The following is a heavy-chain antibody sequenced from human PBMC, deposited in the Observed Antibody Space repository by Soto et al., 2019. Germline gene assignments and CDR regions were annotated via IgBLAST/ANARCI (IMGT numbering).Heavy chain of an antibody. V-gene: IGHV1-2*04. CDR2: INPNSGGT. D-gene: IGHD6-13*01. Sequence: ASVKVSCKASGYTFTGYDMHWVRHAPGQGLEWMGWINPNSGGTNYAQKFQGWVTMTRDTSISTAYMELSRLRSDDTAVYYCARVQTAAAPYFDYWGQGTLVTVSS. CDR3: ARVQTAAAPYFDY. CDR1: GYTFTGYD. J-gene: IGHJ4*02.